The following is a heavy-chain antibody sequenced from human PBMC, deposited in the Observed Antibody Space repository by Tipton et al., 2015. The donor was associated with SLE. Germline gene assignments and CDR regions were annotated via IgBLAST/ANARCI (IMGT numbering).Heavy chain of an antibody. J-gene: IGHJ6*02. CDR3: ARGYCGGDCYSRHYYYYGMDV. CDR2: IYYSGST. CDR1: GASISSYY. D-gene: IGHD2-21*01. Sequence: TLSLTCTVSGASISSYYWSWIRQPPGKGLEWIGYIYYSGSTHYNPSLKSRVTISVDTSKNQFSLKLSSVTAADTAVYYCARGYCGGDCYSRHYYYYGMDVWGQGTTVTVSS. V-gene: IGHV4-59*01.